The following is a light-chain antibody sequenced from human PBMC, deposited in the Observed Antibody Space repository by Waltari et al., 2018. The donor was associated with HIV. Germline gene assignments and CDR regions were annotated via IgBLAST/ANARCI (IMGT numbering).Light chain of an antibody. J-gene: IGLJ2*01. V-gene: IGLV1-47*01. Sequence: PPSASEIPGQRVTISCTGGNSNVGSNYVYWYQQVPGTAPKLLVYRDSQRQSGVPDRFTGSKSGTSASLAISGLRSEDEADYYCATWDDSLNGVLFGGGTKLTVL. CDR3: ATWDDSLNGVL. CDR2: RDS. CDR1: NSNVGSNY.